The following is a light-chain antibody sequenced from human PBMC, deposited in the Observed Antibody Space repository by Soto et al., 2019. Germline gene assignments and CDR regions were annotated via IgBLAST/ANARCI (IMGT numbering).Light chain of an antibody. CDR3: ETWDRNSRV. J-gene: IGLJ2*01. Sequence: QLVLTQSSSASASLGSSVRLTCTLRGGHSSNIIAWHQQQPGKAPRYLMNLEGSGNYNKGSGVPDRFSGSSSGADRYLTISNLQFEDEADYYCETWDRNSRVFGGGTQLTVL. CDR1: GGHSSNI. V-gene: IGLV4-60*02. CDR2: LEGSGNY.